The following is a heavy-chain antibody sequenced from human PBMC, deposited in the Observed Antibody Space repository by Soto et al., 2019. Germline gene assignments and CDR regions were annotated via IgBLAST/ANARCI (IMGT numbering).Heavy chain of an antibody. Sequence: PVGSLRVSCVASGFTFSAYSMNWVRQAPGKGLEWVSTIGTRSDIYYAESVKGRFTISRDNAKNSLSLQMNSLRVEDTAVYYCAREETAWPLAYGLDVWGQGPAVTVSS. CDR1: GFTFSAYS. CDR2: IGTRSDI. D-gene: IGHD2-21*02. V-gene: IGHV3-21*01. J-gene: IGHJ6*02. CDR3: AREETAWPLAYGLDV.